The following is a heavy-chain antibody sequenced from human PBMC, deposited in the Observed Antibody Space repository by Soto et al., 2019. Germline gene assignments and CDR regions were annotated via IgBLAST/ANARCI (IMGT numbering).Heavy chain of an antibody. J-gene: IGHJ6*02. CDR3: ARLAYCSSITCYYYYGMGV. V-gene: IGHV5-51*01. D-gene: IGHD2-2*01. CDR2: IYPGDSHI. CDR1: GYSFTSYW. Sequence: GESLKISCMGSGYSFTSYWIGWVRQMPGKGLEWMGIIYPGDSHIRYSPSFQGQVTISADKSINTAYLQWTSLKASDTAMYYCARLAYCSSITCYYYYGMGVWGQGTAVTVSS.